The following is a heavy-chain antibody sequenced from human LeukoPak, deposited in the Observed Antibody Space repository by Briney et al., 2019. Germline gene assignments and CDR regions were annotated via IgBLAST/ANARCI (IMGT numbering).Heavy chain of an antibody. CDR3: ARVPALGGATFSDY. J-gene: IGHJ4*02. Sequence: GASVKVSCKASGYTFTSYGISWGRQAPGQGLEWRGWISAYNGNTNYAQKLQGRVTMTTDTSTSTAYMELGSLRSDDTAVYYCARVPALGGATFSDYWGQGTLVTASS. V-gene: IGHV1-18*01. D-gene: IGHD1-26*01. CDR2: ISAYNGNT. CDR1: GYTFTSYG.